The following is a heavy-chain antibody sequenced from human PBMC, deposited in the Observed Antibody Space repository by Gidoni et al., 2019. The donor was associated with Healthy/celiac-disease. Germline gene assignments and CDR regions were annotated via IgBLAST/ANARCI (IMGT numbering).Heavy chain of an antibody. CDR3: ARRVRAYYDFWSGYYHDY. CDR1: GGSFSGYY. J-gene: IGHJ4*02. CDR2: INHSGST. V-gene: IGHV4-34*01. Sequence: QVQLQQWGAGLLKPSETLSLTCAVYGGSFSGYYWSWILQPPGKGLEWIGEINHSGSTNYNPSLKSRVTISVDTSKNQFSLKLSSVTAADTSVYYCARRVRAYYDFWSGYYHDYWGQGTLVTVSS. D-gene: IGHD3-3*01.